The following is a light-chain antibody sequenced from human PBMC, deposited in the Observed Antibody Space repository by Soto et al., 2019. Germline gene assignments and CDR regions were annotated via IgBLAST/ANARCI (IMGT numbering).Light chain of an antibody. CDR3: LSYAGSSTRV. J-gene: IGLJ1*01. Sequence: QSVLTQPRSVSGSPGQSVTISCTGTSSDVGGYNYVSWYQQHPGKAPKLMIYDVTKRPSGAPDRFSGSKSGYTASLTISGLQADDEADYYCLSYAGSSTRVFGTGTKLTVL. V-gene: IGLV2-11*01. CDR1: SSDVGGYNY. CDR2: DVT.